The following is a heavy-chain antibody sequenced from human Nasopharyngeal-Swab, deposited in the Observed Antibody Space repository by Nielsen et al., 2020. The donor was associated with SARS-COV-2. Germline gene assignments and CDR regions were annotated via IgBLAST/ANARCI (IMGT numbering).Heavy chain of an antibody. Sequence: VRQAPGKGLEWVSGISSTGDYIHYAASVEGRFTISRGNAKTSLYLQMNSLRAEDSAVYYCVRDTPAMFAYWGQGTLVTVSS. CDR3: VRDTPAMFAY. J-gene: IGHJ4*02. CDR2: ISSTGDYI. V-gene: IGHV3-21*01.